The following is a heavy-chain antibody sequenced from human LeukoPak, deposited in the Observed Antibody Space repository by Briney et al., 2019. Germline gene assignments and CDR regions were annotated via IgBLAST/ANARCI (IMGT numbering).Heavy chain of an antibody. Sequence: ASVKVSCKASGYTFTSYAMHWVRQAPGQRLEWMGWINAGNGNTKYSQKFQGRVTITRDTSASTAYMELSSLRSEDTAVYYCARGTDYYDSSGYGSSYYYYYGMDVWGQGTTVTVSS. CDR2: INAGNGNT. CDR1: GYTFTSYA. CDR3: ARGTDYYDSSGYGSSYYYYYGMDV. D-gene: IGHD3-22*01. V-gene: IGHV1-3*01. J-gene: IGHJ6*02.